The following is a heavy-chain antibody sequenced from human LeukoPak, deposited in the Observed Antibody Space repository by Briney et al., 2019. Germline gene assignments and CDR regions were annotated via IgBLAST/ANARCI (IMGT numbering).Heavy chain of an antibody. J-gene: IGHJ4*02. CDR3: ARGGASSRYFGY. CDR2: VSYSGDT. CDR1: GGSISGHF. Sequence: SETLSLTCTVSGGSISGHFWSWIRQPPGKGLEWIGFVSYSGDTNYSPSFNGRVTISLDTAKSQFSLNLNSVTAADTAVYFCARGGASSRYFGYWGQGTLVTVSS. D-gene: IGHD1-26*01. V-gene: IGHV4-59*11.